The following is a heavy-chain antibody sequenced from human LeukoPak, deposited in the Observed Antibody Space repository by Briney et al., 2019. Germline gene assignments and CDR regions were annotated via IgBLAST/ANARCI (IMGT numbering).Heavy chain of an antibody. J-gene: IGHJ6*02. Sequence: GGSLRLSCAASGFTFSDYYMSWIRQAPGKGLEWVSYISSSGSTIYYADSVKGRFTISRDNAKNSVYLQMNGLRAGDTGVYYCARAGGTGFWSGPDNYGLDVWGQGTTVTVFS. CDR2: ISSSGSTI. V-gene: IGHV3-11*01. CDR1: GFTFSDYY. D-gene: IGHD3-3*01. CDR3: ARAGGTGFWSGPDNYGLDV.